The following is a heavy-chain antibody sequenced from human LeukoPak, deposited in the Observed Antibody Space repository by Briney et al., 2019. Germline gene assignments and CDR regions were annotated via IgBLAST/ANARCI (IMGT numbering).Heavy chain of an antibody. CDR1: GFTFSDYY. CDR2: ISPSGSTI. Sequence: KAGGSLRLPCAASGFTFSDYYMSWIRQAPGRGLEWLSYISPSGSTIYEADSMKGRFTISRDNARNSLFLQMNSLRAEDTAVYYCAREKKRGYSGYDYWGQGTLVTVSS. D-gene: IGHD5-12*01. CDR3: AREKKRGYSGYDY. V-gene: IGHV3-11*01. J-gene: IGHJ4*02.